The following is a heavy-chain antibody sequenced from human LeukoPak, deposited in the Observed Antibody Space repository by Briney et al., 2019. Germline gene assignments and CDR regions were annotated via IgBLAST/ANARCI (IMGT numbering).Heavy chain of an antibody. D-gene: IGHD1-14*01. Sequence: GGSLRLSCAASGFTFSNYWMSWDRQAPGKGLEWVANIKQDGSEKYYVDSVKGRFTISRDNAKNSLYLQMNSLRAEDTAVYYCARRYFDYWGQGTLVTVSS. CDR2: IKQDGSEK. J-gene: IGHJ4*02. V-gene: IGHV3-7*01. CDR1: GFTFSNYW. CDR3: ARRYFDY.